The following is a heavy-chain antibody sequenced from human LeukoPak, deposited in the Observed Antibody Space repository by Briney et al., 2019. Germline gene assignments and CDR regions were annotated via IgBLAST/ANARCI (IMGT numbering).Heavy chain of an antibody. D-gene: IGHD3-3*01. CDR2: ISGSGGST. V-gene: IGHV3-23*01. Sequence: PGGSLRLSCAPSGFTFSSYAMSWVRQAPGKGLEWVSAISGSGGSTYYADSVKGRFTISRDNSKNTLYLQMNSLRAEDTAVYYCATQIDYDFWSGYYGYWGQGTLVTVSS. J-gene: IGHJ4*02. CDR1: GFTFSSYA. CDR3: ATQIDYDFWSGYYGY.